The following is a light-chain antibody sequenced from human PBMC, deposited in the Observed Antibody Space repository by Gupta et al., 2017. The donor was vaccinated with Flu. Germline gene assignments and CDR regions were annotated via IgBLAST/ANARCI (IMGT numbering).Light chain of an antibody. CDR2: LGS. CDR3: RQALQTQT. Sequence: PVSHGEPASISCRSSLSHLHSNGYNYLDWYLQKPGLSLQLMIYLGSDRASGFPDRFTGTGSGTNFTLKKTRAEAEDVGLYYSRQALQTQTFGQGTKLEIK. V-gene: IGKV2-28*01. CDR1: LSHLHSNGYNY. J-gene: IGKJ1*01.